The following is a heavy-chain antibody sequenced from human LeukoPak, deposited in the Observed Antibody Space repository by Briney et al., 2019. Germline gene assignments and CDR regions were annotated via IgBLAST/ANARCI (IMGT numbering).Heavy chain of an antibody. CDR1: GGSFSGYH. Sequence: SETLSLTCAVHGGSFSGYHWNWIRQFPGKGLEWIGEINDRGHTNYNPSLESRVTISVDTSKKQFSLKLSSVAAADTAVYYCARDPTTAVTTPYYFDFWGQGTLVTVSS. CDR3: ARDPTTAVTTPYYFDF. D-gene: IGHD4-23*01. CDR2: INDRGHT. V-gene: IGHV4-34*01. J-gene: IGHJ4*02.